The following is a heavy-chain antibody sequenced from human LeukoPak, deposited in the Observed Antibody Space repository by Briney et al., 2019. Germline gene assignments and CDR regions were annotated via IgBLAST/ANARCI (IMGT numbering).Heavy chain of an antibody. CDR1: GGCFSGYY. CDR2: INHSGST. D-gene: IGHD3-9*01. Sequence: ASETLSLTCAVYGGCFSGYYWSWIRQPPGKGLEWIGEINHSGSTNYNPSLKSRVTISVDTSKNQFSLKLSSVTAADTAVYYCARGASVLRYFDWSLNWFDPWGQGTLVTVSS. J-gene: IGHJ5*02. CDR3: ARGASVLRYFDWSLNWFDP. V-gene: IGHV4-34*01.